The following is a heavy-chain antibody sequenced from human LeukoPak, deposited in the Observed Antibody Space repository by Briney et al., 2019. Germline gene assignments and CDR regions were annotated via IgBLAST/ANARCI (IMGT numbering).Heavy chain of an antibody. J-gene: IGHJ4*02. D-gene: IGHD3-10*01. CDR1: KFTFSVYW. V-gene: IGHV3-7*05. Sequence: GGSLRLSCAAPKFTFSVYWMSWVRQAPAKGLEWVANINQDGSEKYYVDSVKGRFSISRDNAKNSLFLQMNSLRDEDTAVYFCARSHRSFASGSGDYWGQGTLVTVSS. CDR2: INQDGSEK. CDR3: ARSHRSFASGSGDY.